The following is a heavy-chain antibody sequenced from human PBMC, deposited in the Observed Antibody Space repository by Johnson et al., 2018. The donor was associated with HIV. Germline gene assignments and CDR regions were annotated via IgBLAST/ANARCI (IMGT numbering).Heavy chain of an antibody. D-gene: IGHD7-27*01. CDR3: AKSCNWGPLTLDAFDS. CDR2: IRYDGSNK. J-gene: IGHJ3*02. V-gene: IGHV3-30*02. Sequence: VQLVESGGGVVQPGGSLRLSCAASGFTFSSYGMHWVRQAPGKGLEWVAFIRYDGSNKYYVDSLKGRFTISRDNSKNTLYLQMNSLRPEDTALYYCAKSCNWGPLTLDAFDSWGQGTKVTVSS. CDR1: GFTFSSYG.